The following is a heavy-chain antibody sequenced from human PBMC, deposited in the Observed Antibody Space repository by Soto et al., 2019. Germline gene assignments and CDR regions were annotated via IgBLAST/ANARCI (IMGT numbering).Heavy chain of an antibody. CDR3: AKGLKREVAFRSEYRDGYNPDGMDV. J-gene: IGHJ6*02. CDR1: GFTFSSYG. V-gene: IGHV3-30*18. Sequence: PGGSLRLSCAASGFTFSSYGMHWVRQAPGKGLEWVAVISYDGSNKYYADSVKGRFTISRDNSKNTLYLQMNSLRAEDTAVYYCAKGLKREVAFRSEYRDGYNPDGMDVWGQGTTVTVSS. D-gene: IGHD6-6*01. CDR2: ISYDGSNK.